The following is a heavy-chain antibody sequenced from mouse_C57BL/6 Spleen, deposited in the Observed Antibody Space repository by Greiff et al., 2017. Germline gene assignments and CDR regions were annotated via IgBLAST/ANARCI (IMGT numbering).Heavy chain of an antibody. CDR3: ARSATVFDY. J-gene: IGHJ2*01. D-gene: IGHD1-1*01. V-gene: IGHV1-76*01. Sequence: QVQLQQSGAELVRPGASVKLSCKASGYTFTDYYINWVKQRPGQGLEWIARIYPGSGNTYYNEKLKGKATLTAEKSSRTAYMQLSSLTSEDSAVYFIARSATVFDYWGQGTTLTVAS. CDR2: IYPGSGNT. CDR1: GYTFTDYY.